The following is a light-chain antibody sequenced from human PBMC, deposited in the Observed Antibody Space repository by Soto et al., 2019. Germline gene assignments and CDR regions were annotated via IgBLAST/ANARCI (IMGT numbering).Light chain of an antibody. Sequence: QPVLTQPASVSGSPGQSITISCTGTSGDIGSYNRVSWYQQHPGKAPKLIVSEVSHRPSGVSNRFSGSKSGNTASLTISGLQSEDEADYYCISYTSDDVRYVFGTGTKVTVL. CDR3: ISYTSDDVRYV. CDR1: SGDIGSYNR. V-gene: IGLV2-14*01. J-gene: IGLJ1*01. CDR2: EVS.